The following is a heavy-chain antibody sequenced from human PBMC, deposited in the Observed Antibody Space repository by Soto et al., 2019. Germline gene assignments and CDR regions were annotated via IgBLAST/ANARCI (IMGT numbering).Heavy chain of an antibody. Sequence: EVRVVEAGGDLVQPGGSLRLSCVGSGFTLSSYWMHWVRQAPGKGLVWVSRISPDGSTINYADFVKGRFTISRDNAKNTLYLQMDSLRAEDTALYYCTRVISGSSGLFDYWGQGALVTVSS. J-gene: IGHJ4*02. D-gene: IGHD1-26*01. CDR2: ISPDGSTI. V-gene: IGHV3-74*01. CDR3: TRVISGSSGLFDY. CDR1: GFTLSSYW.